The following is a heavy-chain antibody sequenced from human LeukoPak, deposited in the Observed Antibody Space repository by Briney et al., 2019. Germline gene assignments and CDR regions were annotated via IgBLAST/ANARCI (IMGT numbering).Heavy chain of an antibody. V-gene: IGHV3-66*02. J-gene: IGHJ4*02. CDR3: ARGAPGSGSHY. CDR2: IYSGGST. D-gene: IGHD1-26*01. CDR1: GFTVSSNY. Sequence: PGGSLRLSCAASGFTVSSNYMGWVRQAPGKGLEWVSVIYSGGSTYYADSVKGRFTISRDNSKNTLYLQMNSLRAEDTAVYYCARGAPGSGSHYWGQGTLVTVSS.